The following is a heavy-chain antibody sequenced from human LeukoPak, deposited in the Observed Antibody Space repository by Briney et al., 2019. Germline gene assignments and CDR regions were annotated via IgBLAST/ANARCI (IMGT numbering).Heavy chain of an antibody. V-gene: IGHV3-33*01. CDR2: IRYDGSNK. Sequence: GGSLRLSCAAPGFTFSTSGMHWVPQAPGKGLEGVAVIRYDGSNKNYGDSVKGRFTISRDNSKNTLYLQMSSLRAEDTAVYYCARALSAMVADNWGQGTLVTVSS. J-gene: IGHJ4*02. CDR3: ARALSAMVADN. CDR1: GFTFSTSG. D-gene: IGHD5-18*01.